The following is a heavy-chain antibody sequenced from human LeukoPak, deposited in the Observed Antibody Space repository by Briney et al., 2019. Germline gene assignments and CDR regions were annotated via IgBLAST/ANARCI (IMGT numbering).Heavy chain of an antibody. D-gene: IGHD5-24*01. J-gene: IGHJ4*02. Sequence: GGSLRLSCAASGCTFSNAWMYWVRQAPGKGLEWVARIKSKTDGGTTDYAAPVKGRFTVSRDDSKNTLYLEMNSLKTEDTAVYYCATRISRDGYNWAYDSWGLGTLVTVSS. CDR2: IKSKTDGGTT. CDR3: ATRISRDGYNWAYDS. CDR1: GCTFSNAW. V-gene: IGHV3-15*01.